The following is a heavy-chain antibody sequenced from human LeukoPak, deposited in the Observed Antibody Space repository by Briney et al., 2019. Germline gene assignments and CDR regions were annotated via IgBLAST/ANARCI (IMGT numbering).Heavy chain of an antibody. D-gene: IGHD1-26*01. J-gene: IGHJ4*02. CDR3: ARVAQYIVGASSTAFFEY. CDR2: IYSSGST. V-gene: IGHV4-4*07. Sequence: SETLSLTCSVSGYSISSGYYWTWIRQPAGKGLEWIGRIYSSGSTNYNPSLKSRVTMSVGTSKNQFSLKLSSVTAADTAVYYCARVAQYIVGASSTAFFEYWGQGTLVTVSS. CDR1: GYSISSGYY.